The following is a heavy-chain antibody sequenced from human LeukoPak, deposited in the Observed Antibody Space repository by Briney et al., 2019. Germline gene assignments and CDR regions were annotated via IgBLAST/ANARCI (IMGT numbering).Heavy chain of an antibody. CDR2: MNPNSGNT. D-gene: IGHD5-18*01. CDR3: ARHVDTAMGD. V-gene: IGHV1-8*01. J-gene: IGHJ4*02. Sequence: ASVKVSCKDSGYTFTTHDINWVRQATGQGLEWMGWMNPNSGNTGYAQKFQGRVTMTRNTSISTAYMELSSLRSEDTAVYYCARHVDTAMGDWGQGTLVTVSS. CDR1: GYTFTTHD.